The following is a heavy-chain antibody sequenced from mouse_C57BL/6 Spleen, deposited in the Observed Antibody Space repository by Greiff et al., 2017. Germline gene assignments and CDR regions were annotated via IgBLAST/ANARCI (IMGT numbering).Heavy chain of an antibody. D-gene: IGHD1-1*01. J-gene: IGHJ1*03. CDR1: GFTFSSYA. Sequence: DVKLVESGGGLVKPGGSLKLSCAASGFTFSSYALSWVRQTPEKRLEWVATISDGGSYTYYPDNVKGRFTISRDNANNNLYLQMSHLKSEDTAMYYCARDFDGSTHWYFDVWGTVTTVTVSA. CDR2: ISDGGSYT. V-gene: IGHV5-4*01. CDR3: ARDFDGSTHWYFDV.